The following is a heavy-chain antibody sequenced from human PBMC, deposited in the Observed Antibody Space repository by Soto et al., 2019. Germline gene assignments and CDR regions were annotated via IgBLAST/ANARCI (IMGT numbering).Heavy chain of an antibody. CDR1: GFIFTDYA. J-gene: IGHJ6*02. D-gene: IGHD6-13*01. CDR3: ARAAAAGTKNYYYGMDV. V-gene: IGHV1-3*01. Sequence: QVHLVQSGAEAKKPGASVKVSCKASGFIFTDYALHWVRQAPGQRPEWMAWINADNGNTKYSENFQGRVTTTRDTSASTAYMELRSLRSEDTAVYYCARAAAAGTKNYYYGMDVWRQGTTVTVSS. CDR2: INADNGNT.